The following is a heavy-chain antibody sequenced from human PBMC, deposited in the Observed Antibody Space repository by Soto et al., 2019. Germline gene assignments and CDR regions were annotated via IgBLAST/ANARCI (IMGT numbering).Heavy chain of an antibody. V-gene: IGHV1-8*01. CDR1: GYTFTSYD. Sequence: QVQLVQSGAEVKKPGASVKVSCKSSGYTFTSYDINWVRQATGQGLEWMGWMNPNTGNTGYAQKFQGRITMTRNTSISAGYMELLGLGFEDPAVYYCASHPVGPLRGFDYWGQGTLVTVSS. D-gene: IGHD1-26*01. J-gene: IGHJ4*02. CDR3: ASHPVGPLRGFDY. CDR2: MNPNTGNT.